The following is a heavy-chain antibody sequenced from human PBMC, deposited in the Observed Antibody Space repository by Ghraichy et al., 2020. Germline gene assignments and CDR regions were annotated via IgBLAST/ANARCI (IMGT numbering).Heavy chain of an antibody. J-gene: IGHJ5*02. CDR2: IYSGGST. D-gene: IGHD6-13*01. CDR3: ASLAGYSSSWYESVDS. V-gene: IGHV3-53*01. Sequence: GSLRLSCAASGFTVSSNYMSWVRQAPGKGLEWVSVIYSGGSTYYADSVKGRFTISRDNSKNTLYLQMNSLRAEDTAVYYCASLAGYSSSWYESVDSWGQGTLVTVSS. CDR1: GFTVSSNY.